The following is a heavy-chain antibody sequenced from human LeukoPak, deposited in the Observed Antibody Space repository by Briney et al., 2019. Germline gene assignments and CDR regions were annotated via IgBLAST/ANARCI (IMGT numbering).Heavy chain of an antibody. CDR1: GGSFSGYY. CDR3: ARGFHTPITMVRGAHTPTDWFDP. D-gene: IGHD3-10*01. CDR2: INHSGST. V-gene: IGHV4-34*01. Sequence: PSETLSLTCAVYGGSFSGYYWSWIRQPPGKGLEWIGEINHSGSTNYNPSLKSRVTISVDTSKNQFSLKLSSVTAADTAVYYCARGFHTPITMVRGAHTPTDWFDPWGQGTLVTVSS. J-gene: IGHJ5*02.